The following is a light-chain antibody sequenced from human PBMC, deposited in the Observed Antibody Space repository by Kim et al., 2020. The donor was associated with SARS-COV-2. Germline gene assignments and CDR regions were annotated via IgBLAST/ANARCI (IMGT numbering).Light chain of an antibody. CDR1: QSVSNNY. V-gene: IGKV3-20*01. J-gene: IGKJ2*01. CDR3: QQYGRSPYT. Sequence: LSPGERTTHSCKASQSVSNNYLAWYQQKPGQAPRLLFYGSSNRATGIPDRFSGSGSGTDFTLTIFRLEPEDFAVYYCQQYGRSPYTFGQGTKLEI. CDR2: GSS.